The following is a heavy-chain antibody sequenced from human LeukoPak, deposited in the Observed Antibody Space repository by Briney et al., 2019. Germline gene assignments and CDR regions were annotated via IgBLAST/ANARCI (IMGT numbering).Heavy chain of an antibody. V-gene: IGHV3-66*01. CDR1: GFTVSSNC. CDR3: ARGPLPAAPTFFDY. J-gene: IGHJ4*02. D-gene: IGHD2-2*01. CDR2: IYSGGST. Sequence: GGSLRLSCAASGFTVSSNCMSWVRQAPGKGLEWVSVIYSGGSTYYADSVKGRFTISRDNSKNTLYLQMNSLRAEDTAVYYCARGPLPAAPTFFDYWGQGTLVTVSS.